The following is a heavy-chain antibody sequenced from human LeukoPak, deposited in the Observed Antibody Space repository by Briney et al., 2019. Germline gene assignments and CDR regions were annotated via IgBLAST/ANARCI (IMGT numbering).Heavy chain of an antibody. Sequence: GGSLRLSCAASGFTVSSNYMSWVRQAPGKGLEWVSVIYSGGSTYYADSVKGRFTISRDNSKNTLYLQMNSLRAEDTAVYYRARDMVYGSGLYYFDYWGQGTLVTVSS. CDR1: GFTVSSNY. J-gene: IGHJ4*02. V-gene: IGHV3-53*01. CDR2: IYSGGST. D-gene: IGHD3-10*01. CDR3: ARDMVYGSGLYYFDY.